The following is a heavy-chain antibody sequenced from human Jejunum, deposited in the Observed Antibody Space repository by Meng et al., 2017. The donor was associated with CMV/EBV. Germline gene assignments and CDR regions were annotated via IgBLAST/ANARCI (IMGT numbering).Heavy chain of an antibody. CDR1: GFSFSTYW. Sequence: AASGFSFSTYWMTWVRQAPGKGLEWLANIKEDGGQKNYVDSLKGRFTISRDNAKNSLYLQINTLRADDTAVYYCVRDAGWFHFDYWGQGTRVTVSS. CDR2: IKEDGGQK. V-gene: IGHV3-7*01. CDR3: VRDAGWFHFDY. J-gene: IGHJ4*02. D-gene: IGHD2-15*01.